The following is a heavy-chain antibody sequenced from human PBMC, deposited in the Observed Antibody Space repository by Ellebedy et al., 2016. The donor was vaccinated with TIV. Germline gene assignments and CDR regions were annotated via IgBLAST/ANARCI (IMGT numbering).Heavy chain of an antibody. CDR1: GFTVSSNY. J-gene: IGHJ6*03. D-gene: IGHD3-3*01. CDR3: ATRDYDLWSGVSYYYYMDV. Sequence: GGSLRLSXAASGFTVSSNYMSWVRQAPGKGLEWVSVIYSGGSTFYADSVKGRFTISRDNSKNTLYLQMNSLRAEDTAVYYCATRDYDLWSGVSYYYYMDVWGKGTTVTVPS. CDR2: IYSGGST. V-gene: IGHV3-53*01.